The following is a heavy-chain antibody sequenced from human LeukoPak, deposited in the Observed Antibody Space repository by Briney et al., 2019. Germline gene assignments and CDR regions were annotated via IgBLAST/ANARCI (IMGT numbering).Heavy chain of an antibody. Sequence: ASVKVSCKASGGTFSSYAISWVRQAPGQGLEWMGGIIPIFGTANYAQKSQGRVTITADESTSTAYMELSSLRSEDTAVYYCARGPRITLVRGGQWYHYMDVWGKGTTVTISS. J-gene: IGHJ6*03. CDR1: GGTFSSYA. V-gene: IGHV1-69*13. D-gene: IGHD3-10*01. CDR2: IIPIFGTA. CDR3: ARGPRITLVRGGQWYHYMDV.